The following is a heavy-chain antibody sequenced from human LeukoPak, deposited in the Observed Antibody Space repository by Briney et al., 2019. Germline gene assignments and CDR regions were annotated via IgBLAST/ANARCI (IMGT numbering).Heavy chain of an antibody. Sequence: PGGSLRLPCAASGFTFSSYGMSWVRQAPGKGLEWVSAISGSGGSTYYADSVKGRFTISRDNSKNTLYLQMNSLRAEDTAVYYCAKDYSKTSYYGSGTYYRPNWFDPWGQGTLVTVSS. CDR3: AKDYSKTSYYGSGTYYRPNWFDP. CDR2: ISGSGGST. D-gene: IGHD3-10*01. V-gene: IGHV3-23*01. CDR1: GFTFSSYG. J-gene: IGHJ5*02.